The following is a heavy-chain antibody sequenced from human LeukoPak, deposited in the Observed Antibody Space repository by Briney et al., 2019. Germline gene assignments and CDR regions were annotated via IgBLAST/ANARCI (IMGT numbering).Heavy chain of an antibody. V-gene: IGHV4-59*01. D-gene: IGHD5-24*01. CDR2: IYYSGST. CDR3: AREGRDGYNYRALDY. J-gene: IGHJ4*02. CDR1: GGSISSYY. Sequence: PSETLSLTCTVSGGSISSYYWSWIRQPPGKGLEWIGYIYYSGSTNYNPSLKSRVTISVDTSKNQFSLKLSSVTAADTAVYYCAREGRDGYNYRALDYWGQGTLVSVSS.